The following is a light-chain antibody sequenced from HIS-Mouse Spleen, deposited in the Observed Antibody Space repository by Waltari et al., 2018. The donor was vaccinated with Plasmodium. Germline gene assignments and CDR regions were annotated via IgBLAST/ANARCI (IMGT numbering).Light chain of an antibody. Sequence: QSALTQPASVSGSPGQSITISCTGTSSDVGGYNYVPWYQQHPGKAPKLMIYEVSNRPSGVSNRFSGSKSGNTASLTISGLQAEGEADYYCSSYTSSSTYVFGTGTKVTVL. J-gene: IGLJ1*01. V-gene: IGLV2-14*01. CDR3: SSYTSSSTYV. CDR1: SSDVGGYNY. CDR2: EVS.